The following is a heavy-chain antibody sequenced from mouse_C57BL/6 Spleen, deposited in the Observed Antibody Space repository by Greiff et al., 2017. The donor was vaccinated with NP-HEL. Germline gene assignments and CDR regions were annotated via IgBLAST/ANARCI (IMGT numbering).Heavy chain of an antibody. CDR3: TRGIYYDYPFAY. Sequence: DVKLVESGEGLVKPGGSLKLSCAASGFTFSSYAMSWVRQTPEKRLEWVAYINGGGDYIYCADTVKGRFTISRDNARNTLYLQMSSLKSEDTAMYYCTRGIYYDYPFAYWGQGTLVTVSA. D-gene: IGHD2-4*01. CDR2: INGGGDYI. J-gene: IGHJ3*01. V-gene: IGHV5-9-1*02. CDR1: GFTFSSYA.